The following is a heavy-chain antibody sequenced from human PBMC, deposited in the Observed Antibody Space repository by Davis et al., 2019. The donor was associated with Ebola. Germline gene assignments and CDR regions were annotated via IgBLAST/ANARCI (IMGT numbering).Heavy chain of an antibody. CDR3: ARGPIAAAGTYYYYYGMDV. Sequence: MPSETLSLTCAVYGGSFSGYYWSWIRQPPGKGLEWIGEINHSGSTNYNPSLKSRVTISVDTSKNQFSLKLSSVTAADTAVYYCARGPIAAAGTYYYYYGMDVWGQGTTVTVSS. J-gene: IGHJ6*02. CDR1: GGSFSGYY. V-gene: IGHV4-34*01. CDR2: INHSGST. D-gene: IGHD6-13*01.